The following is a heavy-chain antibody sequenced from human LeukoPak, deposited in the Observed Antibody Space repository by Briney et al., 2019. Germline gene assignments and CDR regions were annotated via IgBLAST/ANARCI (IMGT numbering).Heavy chain of an antibody. J-gene: IGHJ4*02. D-gene: IGHD2-2*01. CDR2: ISSNGGST. CDR3: VKGYCSSISCYGDY. CDR1: GFTFSRYA. Sequence: GGSLRLSCSASGFTFSRYAMHWVRQAPGKGLEYVSAISSNGGSTYYADSVKGRFTISRDNSKNTLYLQMSSLRAEDTAVYYCVKGYCSSISCYGDYWGQGTLVTVSS. V-gene: IGHV3-64D*09.